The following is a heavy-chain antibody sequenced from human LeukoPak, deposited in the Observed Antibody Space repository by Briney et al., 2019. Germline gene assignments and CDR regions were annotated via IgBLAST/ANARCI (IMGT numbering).Heavy chain of an antibody. CDR1: GFTFSSYG. J-gene: IGHJ6*03. Sequence: GGSLRLSCAASGFTFSSYGMHWVRQAPGKGLEWVAVIWYDGSNKYYADSVKGRFTISRDNSKNTLYLQMNSLRAEDTAVYYCARGNRELENYYYYMDVWGKGTTVTVSS. V-gene: IGHV3-33*01. D-gene: IGHD1-26*01. CDR3: ARGNRELENYYYYMDV. CDR2: IWYDGSNK.